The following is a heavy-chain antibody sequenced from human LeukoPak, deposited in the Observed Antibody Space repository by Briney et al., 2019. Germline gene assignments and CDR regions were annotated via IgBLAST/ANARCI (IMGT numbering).Heavy chain of an antibody. CDR3: AASPDYYDSSGYSYYFDY. Sequence: SVKVSCKASGFTFTSSAVQWVRHARGQRLEWIGWIVVGSGNTNYAQKFQERVTITRDMSTSTAYMELSSLRSEDTAVYYCAASPDYYDSSGYSYYFDYWGQGTLVTVSS. V-gene: IGHV1-58*01. J-gene: IGHJ4*02. CDR2: IVVGSGNT. CDR1: GFTFTSSA. D-gene: IGHD3-22*01.